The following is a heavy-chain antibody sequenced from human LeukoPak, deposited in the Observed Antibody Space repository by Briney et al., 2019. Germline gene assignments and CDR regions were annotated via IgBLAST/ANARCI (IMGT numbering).Heavy chain of an antibody. D-gene: IGHD3-9*01. CDR3: ARDHNPYIPIDKFDTYNWFDP. CDR1: GYTFTSYD. V-gene: IGHV1-8*01. CDR2: MNPNSGNT. Sequence: GASVKVSCKASGYTFTSYDINWVRQATGQGLEWMGWMNPNSGNTGYAQKFQGRVTMTRDTSISTAYMELSRLRSDDTAVYYCARDHNPYIPIDKFDTYNWFDPWGQGTLVTVSS. J-gene: IGHJ5*02.